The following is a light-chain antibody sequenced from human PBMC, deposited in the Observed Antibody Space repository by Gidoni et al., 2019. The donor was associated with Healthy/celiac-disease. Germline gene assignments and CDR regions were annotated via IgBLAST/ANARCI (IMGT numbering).Light chain of an antibody. CDR3: AAWEDSLSGPV. V-gene: IGLV1-47*01. Sequence: QSVLTQPPSASGTPGQRVTISCSGSSSNIGSNYVYWYQQLPGTAPKLLIYRNNQRPSGVPDRFSGSKSGTSASLAIRGLRSEDEADYYCAAWEDSLSGPVFGGGTKLTVL. J-gene: IGLJ3*02. CDR1: SSNIGSNY. CDR2: RNN.